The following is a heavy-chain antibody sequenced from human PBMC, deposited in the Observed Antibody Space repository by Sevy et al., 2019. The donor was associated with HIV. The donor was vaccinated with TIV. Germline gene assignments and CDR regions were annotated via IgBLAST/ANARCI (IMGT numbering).Heavy chain of an antibody. V-gene: IGHV3-74*01. J-gene: IGHJ4*02. CDR3: ARGTRGVVDS. CDR2: INSDGEST. D-gene: IGHD3-10*01. Sequence: GESLRLSCAASGFTSNNFWLHWVRQAPGKGLVWVSRINSDGESTGYADFVKGRFTISRDNAKNTAYLQMNSLRADDTAIYYCARGTRGVVDSWGQGTLVTVSS. CDR1: GFTSNNFW.